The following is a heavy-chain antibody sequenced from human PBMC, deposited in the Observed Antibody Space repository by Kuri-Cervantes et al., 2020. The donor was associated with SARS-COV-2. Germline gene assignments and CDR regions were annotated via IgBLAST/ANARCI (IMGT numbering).Heavy chain of an antibody. Sequence: LRLSCTVSGGSISGDTYYWGWVRQPAGKGLEWIGRIYISGNTNYNPSLKSRVTVSEDTSKKQFSLKLTSVTAADTAGYFCARGRGYHASSGDYFDSWGQGTLVTVSS. CDR3: ARGRGYHASSGDYFDS. V-gene: IGHV4-61*02. CDR2: IYISGNT. J-gene: IGHJ4*01. D-gene: IGHD2-15*01. CDR1: GGSISGDTYY.